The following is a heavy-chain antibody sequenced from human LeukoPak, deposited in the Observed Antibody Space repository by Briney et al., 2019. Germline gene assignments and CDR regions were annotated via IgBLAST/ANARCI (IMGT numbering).Heavy chain of an antibody. CDR1: GFTVSSNY. Sequence: GGSLRLSCAASGFTVSSNYMSWVRQAPGKGLEWVSVIYSGGSTYYADSVKGRFTISRDNSKNTLYLQMNSLRAEDTAVYYCARDSVGLNFDYWGQGTLVTVSS. D-gene: IGHD2-15*01. CDR2: IYSGGST. J-gene: IGHJ4*02. V-gene: IGHV3-53*01. CDR3: ARDSVGLNFDY.